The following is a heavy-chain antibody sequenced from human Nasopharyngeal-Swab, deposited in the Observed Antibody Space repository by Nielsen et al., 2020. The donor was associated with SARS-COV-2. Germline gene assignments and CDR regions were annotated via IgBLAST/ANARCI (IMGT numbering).Heavy chain of an antibody. CDR1: GGSISSGSYY. CDR3: AREFSSSYYYYYYMDV. V-gene: IGHV4-61*02. J-gene: IGHJ6*03. D-gene: IGHD6-6*01. CDR2: IYTSGST. Sequence: SETLSLTCTVSGGSISSGSYYWSWIRQPAGKGLEWIGRIYTSGSTNYNPSLKSRVTISVDTSKNQFSLKLSSVTAAGTAVYYCAREFSSSYYYYYYMDVWGKGTTVTVSS.